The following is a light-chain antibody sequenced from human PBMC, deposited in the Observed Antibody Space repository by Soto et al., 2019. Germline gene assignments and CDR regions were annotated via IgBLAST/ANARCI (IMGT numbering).Light chain of an antibody. CDR3: QQYDNLPIT. CDR1: QDISNY. Sequence: DIQMTQSPSSLSASVGDRVTITCQASQDISNYLNWYQQKPGKAPKLLIYDASNLETGVPSRFSGSGSGTDFTFTISSLHPEDIATYYCQQYDNLPITFGQGTRLESK. CDR2: DAS. V-gene: IGKV1-33*01. J-gene: IGKJ5*01.